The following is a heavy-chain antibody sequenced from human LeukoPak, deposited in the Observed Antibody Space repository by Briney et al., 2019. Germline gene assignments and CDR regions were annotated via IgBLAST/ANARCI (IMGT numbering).Heavy chain of an antibody. D-gene: IGHD1-26*01. CDR1: GYSFTSYW. CDR3: ARHVYRGSYRPNYYYYYYMDV. V-gene: IGHV5-51*01. J-gene: IGHJ6*03. CDR2: IYPGDSDT. Sequence: GESLKISCKGSGYSFTSYWIGWVRQMPGKSLEWMGIIYPGDSDTRYSPSFQGQVTISADKSISTAYLQWSSLKASDTAMYYCARHVYRGSYRPNYYYYYYMDVWGKGTTVTVSS.